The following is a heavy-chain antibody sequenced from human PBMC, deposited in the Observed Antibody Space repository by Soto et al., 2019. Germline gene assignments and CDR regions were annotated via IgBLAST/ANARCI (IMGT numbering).Heavy chain of an antibody. CDR1: GFTFSNYA. J-gene: IGHJ4*02. CDR2: IWYDGTKK. D-gene: IGHD3-3*01. V-gene: IGHV3-33*01. Sequence: QVNLVESGGGVVQPGRSLRLSCGASGFTFSNYAMHWVRQAPGKGLEWVAVIWYDGTKKYYADSVKGRFTISRDNSEDTLYLQMNSLREEDTAVYYCTREGFNFDFWSGSPYWGQGTLVTVTS. CDR3: TREGFNFDFWSGSPY.